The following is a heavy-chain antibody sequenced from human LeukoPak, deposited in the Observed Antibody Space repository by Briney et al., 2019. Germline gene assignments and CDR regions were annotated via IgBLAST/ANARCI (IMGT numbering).Heavy chain of an antibody. V-gene: IGHV4-59*12. CDR1: GGSISSYY. CDR3: ARDGGTF. Sequence: SETLSLTCTVSGGSISSYYWSWIRQPPGKGLEWIGYIYYSGSTNYNPSLKSRVTMSVDTSKNQFSLKLSSVTAADTAVYYCARDGGTFWGQGTLVTVSS. CDR2: IYYSGST. J-gene: IGHJ4*02. D-gene: IGHD2-15*01.